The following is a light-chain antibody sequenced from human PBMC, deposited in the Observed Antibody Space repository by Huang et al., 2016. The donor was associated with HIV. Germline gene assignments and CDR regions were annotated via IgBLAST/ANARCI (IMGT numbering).Light chain of an antibody. V-gene: IGKV3-20*01. J-gene: IGKJ1*01. CDR1: QSVDSGH. Sequence: VLTQSPGSVSVSLGDRVTVSCRARQSVDSGHLAWYQQNAGQSPRLLVYGTSSRSSGIPRRFSGSGSGTEFTLTISRLEPEDFGVYYCHQYGSSKATFDQGTKVDI. CDR3: HQYGSSKAT. CDR2: GTS.